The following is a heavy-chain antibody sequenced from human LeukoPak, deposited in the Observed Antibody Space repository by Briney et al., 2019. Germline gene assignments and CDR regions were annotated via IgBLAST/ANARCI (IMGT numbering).Heavy chain of an antibody. CDR1: GFTFSDYS. D-gene: IGHD4-17*01. V-gene: IGHV3-48*01. CDR3: VRGWTTVTTTDYYGLDV. Sequence: AGRSLRLSCAASGFTFSDYSMDWFRQAPGKGLEWVSYISSTGTSIYYGNSVKGRFTISRDNAKNSLYLQMSSLRAEDTAVYYCVRGWTTVTTTDYYGLDVWGQGTTVTVSS. CDR2: ISSTGTSI. J-gene: IGHJ6*02.